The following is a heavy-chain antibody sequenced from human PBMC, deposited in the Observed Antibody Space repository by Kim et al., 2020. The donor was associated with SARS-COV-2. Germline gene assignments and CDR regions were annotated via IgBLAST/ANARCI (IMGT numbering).Heavy chain of an antibody. CDR2: INTNTGNP. D-gene: IGHD4-17*01. CDR3: ARERGYGDYWSDYYYYYGMDV. J-gene: IGHJ6*02. Sequence: ASVKVSCKASGYTFTSYAMNWVRQAPGQGLEWMGWINTNTGNPTYAQGFTGRFVFSLDTSVSTAYLQISSLKAEDTAVYYCARERGYGDYWSDYYYYYGMDVWGQGTTVTVSS. V-gene: IGHV7-4-1*02. CDR1: GYTFTSYA.